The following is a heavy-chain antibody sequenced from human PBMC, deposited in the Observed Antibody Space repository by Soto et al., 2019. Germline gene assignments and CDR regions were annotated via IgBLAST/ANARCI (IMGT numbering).Heavy chain of an antibody. D-gene: IGHD1-1*01. CDR1: GFTFGDYN. V-gene: IGHV3-23*01. CDR2: ITGSGGAS. J-gene: IGHJ5*01. Sequence: EVQLLESGGGLVQPGGSLRLSCAASGFTFGDYNMNWVRQAPGKGLEWVSGITGSGGASYYADSVKGRFIISRVNSNDMLHMPMDGLRVDDTAVYYCAKEGRYGGLWTPGDSWGQGTLVNVSS. CDR3: AKEGRYGGLWTPGDS.